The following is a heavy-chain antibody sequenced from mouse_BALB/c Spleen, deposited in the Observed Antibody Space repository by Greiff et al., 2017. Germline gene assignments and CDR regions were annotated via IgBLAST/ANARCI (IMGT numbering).Heavy chain of an antibody. CDR1: GFNIKDTY. D-gene: IGHD3-1*01. CDR2: IDPANGNT. CDR3: ARDPARAYFDY. J-gene: IGHJ2*01. V-gene: IGHV14-3*02. Sequence: EVQLQQSGAELVKPGASVKLSCTASGFNIKDTYMHWVKQRPEQGLEWIGRIDPANGNTKYDPKFQGKATITADTSSNTAYLQLSSLTSEDTAVYYCARDPARAYFDYWGQGTTLTVSS.